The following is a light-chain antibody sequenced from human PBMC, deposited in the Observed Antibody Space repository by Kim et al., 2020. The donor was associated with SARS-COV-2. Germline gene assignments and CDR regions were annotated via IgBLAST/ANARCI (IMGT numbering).Light chain of an antibody. Sequence: GDRVTITCRASQSVGNWLAWYQQKPGRAPKLLIYDASSSESGVPSRFSGSGSGTEFTLTISSLQPDDFATYYCQQYDGYSLTFGGGTKVDIK. CDR3: QQYDGYSLT. CDR2: DAS. V-gene: IGKV1-5*01. CDR1: QSVGNW. J-gene: IGKJ4*01.